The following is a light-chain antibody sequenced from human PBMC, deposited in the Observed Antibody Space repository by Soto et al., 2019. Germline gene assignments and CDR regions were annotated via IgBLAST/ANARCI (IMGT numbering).Light chain of an antibody. CDR3: QQYYRSCT. Sequence: DIQLTQSPSTLSASVGDRVTITCRASQSVTDWLAWYQQKPGKAPKLLIYDASSLQSGVPSRFSGSGSGTEFSLPISSLQPDDFAPYYCQQYYRSCTFGQGTKVEIK. J-gene: IGKJ2*02. CDR1: QSVTDW. V-gene: IGKV1-5*01. CDR2: DAS.